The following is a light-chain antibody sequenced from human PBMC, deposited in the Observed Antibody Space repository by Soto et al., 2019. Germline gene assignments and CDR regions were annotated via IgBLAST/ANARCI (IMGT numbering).Light chain of an antibody. J-gene: IGLJ3*02. Sequence: QTVVTQPPSASASLGASVKLTCTLSSGHNSYAIAWHQQQPEKGPRYLMKLNSDGSHSKGDGIPDRFSGSSSGAKRYITISSLQSEDEADYYCQTWSTDIRVFGGGTKLTVL. CDR1: SGHNSYA. CDR2: LNSDGSH. V-gene: IGLV4-69*01. CDR3: QTWSTDIRV.